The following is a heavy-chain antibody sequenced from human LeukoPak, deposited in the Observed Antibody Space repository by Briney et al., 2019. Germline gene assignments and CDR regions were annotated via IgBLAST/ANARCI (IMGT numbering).Heavy chain of an antibody. V-gene: IGHV1-69*06. J-gene: IGHJ1*01. D-gene: IGHD3-10*01. Sequence: GSSVKVSCKASGGTFNSYTLNWVRQAPGQGFEWMGGITPIFGKAKYAQKFQGRVTITADKSTSTAYMELSSLRSEDTAVYYCARAVSVRGALKGYFQHWGQGTLVTVSS. CDR2: ITPIFGKA. CDR1: GGTFNSYT. CDR3: ARAVSVRGALKGYFQH.